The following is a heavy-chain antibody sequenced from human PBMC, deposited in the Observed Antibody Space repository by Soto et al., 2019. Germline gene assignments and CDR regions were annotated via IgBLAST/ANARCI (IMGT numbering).Heavy chain of an antibody. D-gene: IGHD3-3*01. CDR3: ARGMLEWSSSTQNWFDP. V-gene: IGHV4-59*11. J-gene: IGHJ5*02. CDR2: IYHTGTT. Sequence: SETLSLTCTVSGGSIRSHDWSWIRQPPGKTLEFLGYIYHTGTTNYNPSVKSRVTVSLDTSNNQFSLKLYSVTAADTAIYYCARGMLEWSSSTQNWFDPWGQGTLVTVSS. CDR1: GGSIRSHD.